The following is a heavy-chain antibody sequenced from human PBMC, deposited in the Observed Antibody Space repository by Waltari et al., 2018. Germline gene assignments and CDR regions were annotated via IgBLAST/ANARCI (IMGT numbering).Heavy chain of an antibody. D-gene: IGHD2-15*01. CDR2: IIPILGIA. V-gene: IGHV1-69*04. J-gene: IGHJ3*02. CDR3: ASQIGYCSGGSCYRAFDI. CDR1: GGTFSSYA. Sequence: QVQLVQSGAEVKKPGSSVKVSCKASGGTFSSYAISWVRQAPGQGLEWMGGIIPILGIANYAQKFQGRVTITADESTSTAYMELSSLRSEDTAVYYCASQIGYCSGGSCYRAFDIWGQGTMVTVSS.